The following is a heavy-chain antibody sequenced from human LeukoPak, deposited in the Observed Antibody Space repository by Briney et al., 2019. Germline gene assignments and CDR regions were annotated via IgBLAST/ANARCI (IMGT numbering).Heavy chain of an antibody. V-gene: IGHV4-30-2*01. D-gene: IGHD4-17*01. CDR1: GGSISSGGYS. J-gene: IGHJ5*02. CDR2: IYHSGST. Sequence: SETLSITCAVSGGSISSGGYSWGWIRQPPGKGLEWIGYIYHSGSTYYNPSLKSRVTISVDRSKNQFSLKLSSVTAADTAVYYCASSTVRNWFDPWGQGTLVTVSS. CDR3: ASSTVRNWFDP.